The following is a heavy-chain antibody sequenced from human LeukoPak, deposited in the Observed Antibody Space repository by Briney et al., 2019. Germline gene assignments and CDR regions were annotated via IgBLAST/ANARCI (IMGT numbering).Heavy chain of an antibody. V-gene: IGHV3-23*01. D-gene: IGHD1-26*01. CDR1: GFTFNNYA. J-gene: IGHJ3*02. Sequence: GGSLRLSCAASGFTFNNYAMNWVRQAPGKGLEWVSAISVSGGSTYYADSVKGRFTVSRDNSKNTLYLRMNSLRAEDTAVYYCAKDKGYSGSLGAFDIWGQGTMVTVSS. CDR2: ISVSGGST. CDR3: AKDKGYSGSLGAFDI.